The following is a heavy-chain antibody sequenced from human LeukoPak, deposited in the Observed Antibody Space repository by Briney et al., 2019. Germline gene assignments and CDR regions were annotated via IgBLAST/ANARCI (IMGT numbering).Heavy chain of an antibody. CDR3: ARDGTIAKIFDY. CDR2: ISAYNGNT. V-gene: IGHV1-18*01. D-gene: IGHD1-1*01. CDR1: GYTFTSYG. Sequence: ASVKVSCKASGYTFTSYGISWVRQAPGQGHEWMGWISAYNGNTNYAQKLQGRVTMTTDTSTSTAYMELRSLRSDHTAVYYCARDGTIAKIFDYWGQGTLVTVSS. J-gene: IGHJ4*02.